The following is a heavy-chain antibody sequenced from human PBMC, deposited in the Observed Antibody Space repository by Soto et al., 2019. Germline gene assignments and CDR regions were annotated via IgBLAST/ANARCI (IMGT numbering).Heavy chain of an antibody. J-gene: IGHJ5*02. CDR1: GGSISSSSYY. CDR2: IYYSGST. CDR3: ARHGIAVAGKPNWFDP. Sequence: SETLSLTCTVSGGSISSSSYYWGWIRQPPGKGLEWIGSIYYSGSTYYNPSLKSRVTISVDTSKNQFSLKLSSVTAADTAVYYCARHGIAVAGKPNWFDPWGQGTLVT. V-gene: IGHV4-39*01. D-gene: IGHD6-19*01.